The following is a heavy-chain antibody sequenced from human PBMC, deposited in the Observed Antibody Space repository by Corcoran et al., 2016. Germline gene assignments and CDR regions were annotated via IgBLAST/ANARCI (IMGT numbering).Heavy chain of an antibody. CDR1: GYTFTSYY. D-gene: IGHD6-19*01. Sequence: QVQLVQSGAEVKKPGASVKVSCKASGYTFTSYYMHWVRQAPGQGLEWMGIINPSGGSTSYAQKFQGRVTMTRDTSTSTVYMELSSRRAEDTAVYYCAREGGQWLDTISFDYWGQGTLVTVSS. CDR2: INPSGGST. V-gene: IGHV1-46*01. J-gene: IGHJ4*02. CDR3: AREGGQWLDTISFDY.